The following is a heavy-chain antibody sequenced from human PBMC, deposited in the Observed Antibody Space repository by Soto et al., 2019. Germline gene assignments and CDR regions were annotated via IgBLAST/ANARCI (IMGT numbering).Heavy chain of an antibody. CDR3: AKDIEGGSGSYPNYFDY. V-gene: IGHV3-43*01. D-gene: IGHD3-10*01. CDR1: GFTFDDYT. CDR2: ISWDGGST. J-gene: IGHJ4*02. Sequence: GSLRFSCAASGFTFDDYTMHWVRQAPGKGLEWVSLISWDGGSTYYADSVKGRFTISRDNSKNSLYLQMNSLRTEDTALYYCAKDIEGGSGSYPNYFDYWGQGTLVTVSS.